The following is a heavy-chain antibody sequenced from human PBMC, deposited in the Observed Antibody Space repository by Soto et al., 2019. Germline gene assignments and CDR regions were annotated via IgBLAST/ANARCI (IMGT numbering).Heavy chain of an antibody. V-gene: IGHV3-30*18. D-gene: IGHD1-26*01. Sequence: QVQLVESGGGVVQPGRSLRLSCAASGFTFSSYGIHWVRQAPGKGLEWVAVISYDGSNEYYADSVKGRFTISRDNSKNTRYLQRYSLRAEDTAVYYCAKGSSGSYYGWFDSWGQGTLVTVSS. J-gene: IGHJ5*01. CDR1: GFTFSSYG. CDR2: ISYDGSNE. CDR3: AKGSSGSYYGWFDS.